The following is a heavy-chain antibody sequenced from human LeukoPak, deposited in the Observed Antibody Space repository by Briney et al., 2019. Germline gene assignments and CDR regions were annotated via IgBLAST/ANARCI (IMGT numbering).Heavy chain of an antibody. CDR2: FSAGAGRT. CDR1: GFTFSSYA. D-gene: IGHD5-18*01. V-gene: IGHV3-23*01. J-gene: IGHJ3*02. Sequence: GGSLRLSCAASGFTFSSYAMSWVRQAPGKGLEWVSAFSAGAGRTYYADTVKGRFTISRDNSRNTLYLQMNSLRAEDTAVYYCAKVIMGGGYGFGHNAFDIWGQGTMVTVSS. CDR3: AKVIMGGGYGFGHNAFDI.